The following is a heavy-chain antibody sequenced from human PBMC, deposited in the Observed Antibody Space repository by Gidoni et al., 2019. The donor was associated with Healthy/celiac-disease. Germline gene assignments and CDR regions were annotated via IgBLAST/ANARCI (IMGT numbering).Heavy chain of an antibody. V-gene: IGHV3-23*01. Sequence: EVQLLESGGGLVQPGGSLRLSCAASGFTFSSYAMSWVRQAPGKGLGWVSAISGSGGSTHYADSVKGRFTISRDNSKNTLYLQMNSLRAEDTAVYYCAKDRQRAPADIVVVPAAIDYWGQGTLVTVSS. D-gene: IGHD2-2*01. J-gene: IGHJ4*02. CDR2: ISGSGGST. CDR3: AKDRQRAPADIVVVPAAIDY. CDR1: GFTFSSYA.